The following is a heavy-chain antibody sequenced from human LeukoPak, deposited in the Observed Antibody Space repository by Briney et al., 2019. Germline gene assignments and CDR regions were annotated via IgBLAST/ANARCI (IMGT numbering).Heavy chain of an antibody. CDR3: ARVLESQLAGFDH. Sequence: PGGSLRLSCAASGFTVSSNYMSWVRQAPGKGLEWVSVIYSGGSTYYADFVKGRFTISRDNSKNTLYLQMNSLRAEDTAVYYCARVLESQLAGFDHWGQGTLVTVSS. CDR2: IYSGGST. CDR1: GFTVSSNY. J-gene: IGHJ4*02. V-gene: IGHV3-53*01. D-gene: IGHD3-3*01.